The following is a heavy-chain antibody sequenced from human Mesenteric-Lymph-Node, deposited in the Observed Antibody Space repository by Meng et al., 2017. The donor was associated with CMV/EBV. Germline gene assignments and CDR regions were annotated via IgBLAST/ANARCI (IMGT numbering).Heavy chain of an antibody. V-gene: IGHV3-11*04. CDR1: GFTFSDYY. Sequence: GESLKISCAASGFTFSDYYMSWIRQAPGKGLEWVSYISSSGSTIYYADSVKGRFTISRDNAKNSLYLQMNSLRAEDTAVYYCARGCSSTSCYTWNFDYWGQGTLVTVSS. CDR2: ISSSGSTI. CDR3: ARGCSSTSCYTWNFDY. D-gene: IGHD2-2*02. J-gene: IGHJ4*02.